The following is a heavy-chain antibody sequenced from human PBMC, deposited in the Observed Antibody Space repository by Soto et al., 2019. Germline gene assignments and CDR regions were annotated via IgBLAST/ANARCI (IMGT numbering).Heavy chain of an antibody. Sequence: TGPTLVNPTQTLTLNCTFSGFSLSTSGLCVSWIRQPPGKALEWLALIDWDDDKYYSTSLKTRLTISKDTSKNQVVLTMTNMDPVDTATYYCARGAEYYYDSSGYDLDYWGHGTLVTVSS. D-gene: IGHD3-22*01. CDR2: IDWDDDK. CDR3: ARGAEYYYDSSGYDLDY. V-gene: IGHV2-70*01. J-gene: IGHJ4*01. CDR1: GFSLSTSGLC.